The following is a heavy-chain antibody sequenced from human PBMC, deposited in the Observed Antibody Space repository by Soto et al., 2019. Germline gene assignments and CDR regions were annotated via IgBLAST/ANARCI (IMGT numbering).Heavy chain of an antibody. J-gene: IGHJ4*02. CDR1: GGSISSGGYS. CDR3: ARGGLLPDY. D-gene: IGHD6-19*01. V-gene: IGHV4-30-2*01. Sequence: SETLSLTCAVSGGSISSGGYSWSWIRQPPGKGLEWIGYISHSGSTYYNPSLESRVTISVDRSKNQFSLKLSSVTAADTAVYYCARGGLLPDYWGQGTLVTVSS. CDR2: ISHSGST.